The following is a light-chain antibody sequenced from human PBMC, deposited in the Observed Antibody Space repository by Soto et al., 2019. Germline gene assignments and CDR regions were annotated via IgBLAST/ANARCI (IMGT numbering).Light chain of an antibody. CDR2: HSS. J-gene: IGKJ4*01. Sequence: DIQMTQSPSSLSASVGARVTITCRASQSVSTSVNWYQQLGGKAPKLLIQHSSTLQSGVPSRFSGSGSGTDFTLTINNLQPEDCAAYHCQQAFNYRLSFGGGTKVEIK. CDR3: QQAFNYRLS. V-gene: IGKV1-39*01. CDR1: QSVSTS.